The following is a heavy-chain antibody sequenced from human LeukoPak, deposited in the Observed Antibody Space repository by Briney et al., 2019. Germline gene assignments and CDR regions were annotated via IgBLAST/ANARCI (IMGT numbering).Heavy chain of an antibody. CDR2: INPNSGGT. CDR3: ARDSNSSSSDPDY. CDR1: GFTFSTYA. Sequence: GGSLRLSCAASGFTFSTYAMHWVRQAPGQGLEWMGWINPNSGGTYCPQNFQGRVTMTRDTSISTAYMELSSLRSDDTAVYYCARDSNSSSSDPDYWGQGTLVTVSS. V-gene: IGHV1-2*02. J-gene: IGHJ4*02. D-gene: IGHD6-6*01.